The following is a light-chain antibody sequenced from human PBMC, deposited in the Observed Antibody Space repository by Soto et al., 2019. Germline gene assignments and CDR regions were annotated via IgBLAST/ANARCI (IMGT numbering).Light chain of an antibody. CDR3: QQYYSPPFT. J-gene: IGKJ4*01. CDR1: QSVLYSSNNKNY. Sequence: DIVMTQSPDSLAVSLGERATTNCKSSQSVLYSSNNKNYLSWYQHKPGQPPKLLIYWASTRKSGVPDRFSGSGSGTDFTLTIDSLQAEDVAVYYCQQYYSPPFTFGGGTKVEIK. V-gene: IGKV4-1*01. CDR2: WAS.